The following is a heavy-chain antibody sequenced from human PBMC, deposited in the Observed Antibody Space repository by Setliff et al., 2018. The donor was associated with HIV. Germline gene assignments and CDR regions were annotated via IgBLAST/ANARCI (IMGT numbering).Heavy chain of an antibody. CDR1: GYIFTNYA. CDR2: INTNTGNP. D-gene: IGHD6-19*01. J-gene: IGHJ4*02. CDR3: AGAPGGGWDGYYSAH. Sequence: GASVKVSCKASGYIFTNYAMNWVRRAPGQGPEWMGWINTNTGNPTYAQGFTGRFVLSLDTSVSTVYLEMASLRDEDTGVYYCAGAPGGGWDGYYSAHWGQGTLVTVSS. V-gene: IGHV7-4-1*01.